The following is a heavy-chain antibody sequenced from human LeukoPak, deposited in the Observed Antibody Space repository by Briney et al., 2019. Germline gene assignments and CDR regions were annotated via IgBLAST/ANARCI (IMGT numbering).Heavy chain of an antibody. CDR2: TVSEIDGGTT. CDR1: GVRFSNYA. Sequence: GGSLRLSCAVSGVRFSNYAMTWVRQVPGKGLEWVGQTVSEIDGGTTDYATPVKGRFTISRDDSKSTLYLQMNSLKIEDTAVYYCTTDEDWNYARKDVWGQGATVIVSS. CDR3: TTDEDWNYARKDV. J-gene: IGHJ6*02. V-gene: IGHV3-15*04. D-gene: IGHD1-7*01.